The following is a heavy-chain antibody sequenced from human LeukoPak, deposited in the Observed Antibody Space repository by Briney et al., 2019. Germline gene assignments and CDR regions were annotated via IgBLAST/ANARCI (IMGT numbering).Heavy chain of an antibody. V-gene: IGHV4-39*01. J-gene: IGHJ4*02. D-gene: IGHD5-18*01. Sequence: PSQTLSLTCTVSGGSISSSSAYWGWIRQPPGKGREWIGSIYYSKNTYYNPYLKSRVTISADTSKNQFSLTLGSVSATDTAVYYCVSPRGFSYGYFDYWGQGTLVTVSS. CDR2: IYYSKNT. CDR3: VSPRGFSYGYFDY. CDR1: GGSISSSSAY.